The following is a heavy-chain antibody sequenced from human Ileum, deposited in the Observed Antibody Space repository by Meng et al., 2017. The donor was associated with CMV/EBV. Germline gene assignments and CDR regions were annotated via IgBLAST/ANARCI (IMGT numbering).Heavy chain of an antibody. V-gene: IGHV3-7*01. D-gene: IGHD4-11*01. CDR2: INKDGGEK. J-gene: IGHJ4*02. CDR3: GRDSRSRYSNSDY. Sequence: GGSLRLSCAASKFIFSSYWMNWVRQAPGKGLEWVTNINKDGGEKNYVDSVRGRFTISRDNAKNSLYLQMNNLRAEDTAVYYCGRDSRSRYSNSDYWGQGTLVTVSS. CDR1: KFIFSSYW.